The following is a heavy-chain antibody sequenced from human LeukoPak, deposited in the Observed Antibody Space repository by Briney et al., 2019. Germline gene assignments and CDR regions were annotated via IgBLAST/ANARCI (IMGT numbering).Heavy chain of an antibody. J-gene: IGHJ5*02. CDR2: IIPIFGTP. CDR1: GGTFSSYA. D-gene: IGHD4-11*01. Sequence: ASVKVSCKASGGTFSSYAISWVRQAPGQGLEWMGGIIPIFGTPNYAQKFQGRVTITTDESTSTAYMELSSLRSEDTAVYYCAGTDYNNYRGGWFDPWGQGTLVTVSS. V-gene: IGHV1-69*05. CDR3: AGTDYNNYRGGWFDP.